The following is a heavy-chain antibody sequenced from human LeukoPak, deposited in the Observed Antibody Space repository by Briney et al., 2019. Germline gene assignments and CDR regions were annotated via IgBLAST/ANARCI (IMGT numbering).Heavy chain of an antibody. J-gene: IGHJ4*02. CDR2: ISAYNGNT. CDR1: GYTFTSSG. V-gene: IGHV1-18*01. CDR3: ARDTDIVVVPAAPDY. Sequence: ASVKVSCKASGYTFTSSGISWVRQAPGQGLEWMGWISAYNGNTNYAQKLQGRVTMTTDTSTSTAYMELRSLRSDDTAVYYCARDTDIVVVPAAPDYWGQGTLVTVSS. D-gene: IGHD2-2*01.